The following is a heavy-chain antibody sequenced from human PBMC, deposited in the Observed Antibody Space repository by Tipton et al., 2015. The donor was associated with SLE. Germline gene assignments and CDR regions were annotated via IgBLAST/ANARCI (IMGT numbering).Heavy chain of an antibody. D-gene: IGHD5-18*01. J-gene: IGHJ5*01. V-gene: IGHV3-66*01. Sequence: SLRLSCAASGFTFTNYWMTWVRQAPGKGLEWVSVIYSGGSTYYSGSVKGRFTISRDNFKNTLYLQMNSLRAEDTAVYYCARFHYSGNGFHSWVHGSLVTVSS. CDR3: ARFHYSGNGFHS. CDR1: GFTFTNYW. CDR2: IYSGGST.